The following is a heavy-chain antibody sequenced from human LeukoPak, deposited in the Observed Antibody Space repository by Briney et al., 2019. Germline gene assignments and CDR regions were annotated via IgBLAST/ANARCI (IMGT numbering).Heavy chain of an antibody. CDR2: ISWNSGSI. Sequence: PGGSLRLSCAASGLTFDDYAMHGVRKAPGKGLEWVSGISWNSGSIGYADSVKGRFTISRDNAKNSLYLQMNSLRAEDTALYYCAKDIWVAAAGTRPLIDYWGQGTLVTVSS. D-gene: IGHD6-13*01. CDR1: GLTFDDYA. J-gene: IGHJ4*02. CDR3: AKDIWVAAAGTRPLIDY. V-gene: IGHV3-9*01.